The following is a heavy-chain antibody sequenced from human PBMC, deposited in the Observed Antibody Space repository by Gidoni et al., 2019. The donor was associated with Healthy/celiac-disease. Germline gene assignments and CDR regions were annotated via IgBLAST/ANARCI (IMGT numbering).Heavy chain of an antibody. D-gene: IGHD3-10*01. Sequence: EVQLVEYGGGLVQPGWSLRLSCAAPGFPFRRYRRSWVRQAPGKGLDEVANIKQDGSEKYNVDSVKGLFTISRDNAKNSLYLQMNSLRADDTAVYYWARAVTMVRGKDYYGIDVWGQGTTVTVSS. J-gene: IGHJ6*02. V-gene: IGHV3-7*03. CDR3: ARAVTMVRGKDYYGIDV. CDR2: IKQDGSEK. CDR1: GFPFRRYR.